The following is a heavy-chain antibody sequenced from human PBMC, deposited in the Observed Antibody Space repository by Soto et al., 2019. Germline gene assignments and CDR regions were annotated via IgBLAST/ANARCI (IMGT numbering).Heavy chain of an antibody. Sequence: GGSLRLSCAASGFTFSSYAMSWVRQAPGKGLEWVAVISYDGSNKYYADSVKGRFTISRDNSKNTLYLQMNSLRAEVTAVYYCAPGEDTAMPYFDYWGQGTLVTVSS. J-gene: IGHJ4*02. CDR3: APGEDTAMPYFDY. V-gene: IGHV3-30*03. CDR1: GFTFSSYA. D-gene: IGHD5-18*01. CDR2: ISYDGSNK.